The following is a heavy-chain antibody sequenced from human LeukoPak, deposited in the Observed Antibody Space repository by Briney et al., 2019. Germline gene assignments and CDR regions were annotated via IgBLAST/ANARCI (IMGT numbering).Heavy chain of an antibody. Sequence: GGSLRLSCAASGFTFSSYSMNWVRQAPGKGLEWVSSISSSSSYIYYADSVKGRFTISRDNAKNSLYLQMNSLRAEDTAVYYCARGFRWQAPRFDYWGQGTLVTVSS. J-gene: IGHJ4*02. V-gene: IGHV3-21*01. D-gene: IGHD5-24*01. CDR2: ISSSSSYI. CDR1: GFTFSSYS. CDR3: ARGFRWQAPRFDY.